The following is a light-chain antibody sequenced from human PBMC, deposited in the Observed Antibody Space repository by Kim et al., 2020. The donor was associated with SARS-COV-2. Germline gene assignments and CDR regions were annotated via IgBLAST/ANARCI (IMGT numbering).Light chain of an antibody. J-gene: IGLJ3*02. CDR2: EVS. V-gene: IGLV2-18*02. CDR1: SSDVGSYNR. CDR3: CSHTSSSTWV. Sequence: QSALTQPPSVSGSPGQSVTISCTGTSSDVGSYNRVSWYQQPPGTAPNLIIYEVSNRPSGVPDRFSGSKSGNTASLTISGLQAEDEADYYCCSHTSSSTWVFGGGTKVTVL.